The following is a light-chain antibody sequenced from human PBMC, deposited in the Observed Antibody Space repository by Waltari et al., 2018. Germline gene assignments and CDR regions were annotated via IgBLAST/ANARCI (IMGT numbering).Light chain of an antibody. CDR3: QQSYLTLYT. CDR2: TAS. V-gene: IGKV1-39*01. Sequence: DIRMTQSPSSLSASVGDRVTITCRASESISNYLNWYQQKPGRAPKLLIYTASSLESDVPARFSASGYGTDFTLTFSGLQPEDFATYYCQQSYLTLYTFGQGTKLEIK. J-gene: IGKJ2*01. CDR1: ESISNY.